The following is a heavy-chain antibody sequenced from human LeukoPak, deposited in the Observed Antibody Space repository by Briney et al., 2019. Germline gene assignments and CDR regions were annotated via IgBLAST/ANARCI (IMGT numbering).Heavy chain of an antibody. CDR1: GYTFTSYG. V-gene: IGHV1-18*01. J-gene: IGHJ3*02. Sequence: ASVKVSCKASGYTFTSYGISWVRQAPGQGLEWMGWISPYNGNTNYAQKLQGRVTMTTDTSTSTAYMELRSLRSDDTAVYYCARDSPYSSGFDDAFDIWGQGTMVTVSS. CDR3: ARDSPYSSGFDDAFDI. D-gene: IGHD6-19*01. CDR2: ISPYNGNT.